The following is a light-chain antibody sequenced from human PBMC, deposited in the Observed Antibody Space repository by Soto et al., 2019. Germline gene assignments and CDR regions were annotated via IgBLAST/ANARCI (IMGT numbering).Light chain of an antibody. CDR1: SSNIGTYT. Sequence: QSVLTQPPSASGTPGQRVTISCSGSSSNIGTYTVDWYQQVPGTAPELLIYSNHQRPSGVPDRFSGSRSGTSASLAISGLQSEDEADYYCATWDVSLSAWVFGGGTKLTVL. J-gene: IGLJ3*02. CDR2: SNH. CDR3: ATWDVSLSAWV. V-gene: IGLV1-44*01.